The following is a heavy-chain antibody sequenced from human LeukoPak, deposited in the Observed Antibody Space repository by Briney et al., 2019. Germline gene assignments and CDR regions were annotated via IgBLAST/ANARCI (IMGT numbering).Heavy chain of an antibody. CDR2: IYSDGGRT. CDR3: TRSGRGGAFDI. D-gene: IGHD1-26*01. Sequence: GGSLRLSCVASGFTFSSYWMHWVRQAPGKGLVWVSRIYSDGGRTDYADSVKGRFTISGDNAKNTLYLQMNSLRADDTAVYYCTRSGRGGAFDIWGQGTLVTVS. J-gene: IGHJ3*02. V-gene: IGHV3-74*01. CDR1: GFTFSSYW.